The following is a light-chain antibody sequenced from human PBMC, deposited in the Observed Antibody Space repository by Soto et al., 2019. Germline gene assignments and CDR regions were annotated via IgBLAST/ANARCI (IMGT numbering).Light chain of an antibody. CDR1: SSDVGGFNS. CDR2: DVS. V-gene: IGLV2-14*01. CDR3: SSYTSTSTPCV. J-gene: IGLJ1*01. Sequence: QSALSQPASVSGSPGQSIPISCTGASSDVGGFNSVSWYQQHPGKAPQLMIYDVSNRPSGVSNRFSGSKSGNTASLTISGLQAEDEADYYCSSYTSTSTPCVFGTGTKVTVL.